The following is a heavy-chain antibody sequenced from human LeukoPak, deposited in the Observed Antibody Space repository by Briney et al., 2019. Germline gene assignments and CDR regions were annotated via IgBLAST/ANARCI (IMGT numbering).Heavy chain of an antibody. J-gene: IGHJ4*02. D-gene: IGHD6-13*01. CDR2: IYSGGDT. Sequence: GGSLRLSCAASGISVSSNYMSWVRQAPGKGLEWVSVIYSGGDTYYPDSLKGRFTISRDNSKNTLYLQMNSLRAEDTAVYYCARGLYSSSWHEPYYFDYWGQGTLVTVSS. CDR1: GISVSSNY. CDR3: ARGLYSSSWHEPYYFDY. V-gene: IGHV3-66*01.